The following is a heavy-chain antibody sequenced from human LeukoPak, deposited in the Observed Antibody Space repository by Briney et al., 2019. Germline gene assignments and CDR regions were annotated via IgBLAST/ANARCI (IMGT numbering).Heavy chain of an antibody. Sequence: SETLSLTCTVSGGSISSGSYYWSWIRPPAGKGLEWIGRIYTSGSTNYNPSLKSRVTISVDTSKNQFSLKLSSVTAADTAVYYCARDRTGYYDSSGYPLDAFDIWGQGTMVTVSS. CDR3: ARDRTGYYDSSGYPLDAFDI. V-gene: IGHV4-61*02. J-gene: IGHJ3*02. CDR2: IYTSGST. D-gene: IGHD3-22*01. CDR1: GGSISSGSYY.